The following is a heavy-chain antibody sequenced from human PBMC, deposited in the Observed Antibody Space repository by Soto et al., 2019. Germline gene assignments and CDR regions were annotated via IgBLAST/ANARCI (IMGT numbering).Heavy chain of an antibody. CDR2: IYHSGST. V-gene: IGHV4-30-2*01. J-gene: IGHJ4*02. Sequence: QLQLQESGSGLVKPSQTLSLTCAVSGGSISSGGSSWTWIRQPPGKGLEWIGYIYHSGSTYYNPSPKSRVTISVDRSMNPFSPKLSSGTAAHTAVYYCARGAVVSFDSWGQGTLVTVSS. D-gene: IGHD3-22*01. CDR3: ARGAVVSFDS. CDR1: GGSISSGGSS.